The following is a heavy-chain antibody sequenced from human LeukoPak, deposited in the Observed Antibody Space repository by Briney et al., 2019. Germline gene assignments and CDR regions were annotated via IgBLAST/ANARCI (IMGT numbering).Heavy chain of an antibody. CDR1: GYTFSSYW. V-gene: IGHV5-51*01. D-gene: IGHD3-3*01. CDR2: IYPGDSDT. Sequence: GESLQISCKGSGYTFSSYWIGWVRQVPGKGLEWMGIIYPGDSDTRYSPSLQGQVTISVDTSIGTAYLQWSSLKASDTAIYYCARQNDFRIDYWGQGTLVTVSS. J-gene: IGHJ4*02. CDR3: ARQNDFRIDY.